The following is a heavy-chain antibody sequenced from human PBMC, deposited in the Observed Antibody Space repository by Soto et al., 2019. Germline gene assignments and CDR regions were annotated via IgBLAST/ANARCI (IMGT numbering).Heavy chain of an antibody. V-gene: IGHV4-31*03. CDR1: GGSISSGGYY. J-gene: IGHJ5*02. CDR3: ARDSRGSVSLRVSNWFVP. D-gene: IGHD3-10*01. Sequence: QVQLQESGPGLVKPSQTLSLTCTVSGGSISSGGYYWSWIRQHPGKGLEWIGYIYYSGSTDYNPFLKGRVTISVDTSKNQFSLKLSSVTAADTAVYYCARDSRGSVSLRVSNWFVPWGQGTLVTVSS. CDR2: IYYSGST.